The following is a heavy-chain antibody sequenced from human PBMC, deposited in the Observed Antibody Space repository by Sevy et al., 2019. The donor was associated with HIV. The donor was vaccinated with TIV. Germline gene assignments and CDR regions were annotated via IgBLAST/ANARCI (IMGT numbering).Heavy chain of an antibody. CDR1: GGTIVSSGHY. V-gene: IGHV4-39*02. CDR2: IYYNGHT. Sequence: SETLSLTCSISGGTIVSSGHYWGWIRQTPGKGLEWIGSIYYNGHTFYTPSLKSRLTISIDTSKNQFSLTLSSVTVADTAVYFCAREAGGYDYDHGMDVWGQVTTVTVSS. J-gene: IGHJ6*02. CDR3: AREAGGYDYDHGMDV. D-gene: IGHD5-12*01.